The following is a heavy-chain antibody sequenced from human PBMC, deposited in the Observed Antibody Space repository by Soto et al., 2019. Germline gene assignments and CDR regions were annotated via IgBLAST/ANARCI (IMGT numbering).Heavy chain of an antibody. Sequence: QVQLVQSGAEVKKPGASVKVSCKASGYTFTSYAMHWVRQAPGQRLEWMAWINAGNGNTKYSRKFQDRVTLTRDTSASIAYMELSSLRSEDTAVYSGARGGDGALIVDWGQGTLVTVSS. CDR3: ARGGDGALIVD. CDR2: INAGNGNT. CDR1: GYTFTSYA. D-gene: IGHD1-26*01. J-gene: IGHJ4*02. V-gene: IGHV1-3*01.